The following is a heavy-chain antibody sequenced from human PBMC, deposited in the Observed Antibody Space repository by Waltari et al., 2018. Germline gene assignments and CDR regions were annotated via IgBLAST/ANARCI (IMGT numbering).Heavy chain of an antibody. J-gene: IGHJ3*01. CDR3: ATYIGASVGTAAFDV. Sequence: QLQLQESGPRMVRPSATLSLICRVSGVSITTNPHYWAWIRQSPGQGLEWIGTVSYSGTTYISPSLKSRVSVSRDTSKNQVSLILGSVTAADMAVYYCATYIGASVGTAAFDVWGQGTMVTVSS. D-gene: IGHD5-12*01. CDR1: GVSITTNPHY. CDR2: VSYSGTT. V-gene: IGHV4-39*01.